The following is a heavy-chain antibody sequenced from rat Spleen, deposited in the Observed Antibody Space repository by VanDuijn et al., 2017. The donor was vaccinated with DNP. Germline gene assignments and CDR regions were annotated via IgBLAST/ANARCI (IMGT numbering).Heavy chain of an antibody. J-gene: IGHJ2*01. CDR2: ISNTGDNS. CDR1: GFTFNDHY. Sequence: EVQLVESGGGLVQPGRSMKLSCAASGFTFNDHYMAWVRQAPGKGLEWVASISNTGDNSYYSDSVKGRFSLSRDNAKSTLYLQVNSLRSEDTATYYCTSNPHIRTAAPFDYWGQEVMVTVSS. CDR3: TSNPHIRTAAPFDY. D-gene: IGHD3-8*01. V-gene: IGHV5-25*01.